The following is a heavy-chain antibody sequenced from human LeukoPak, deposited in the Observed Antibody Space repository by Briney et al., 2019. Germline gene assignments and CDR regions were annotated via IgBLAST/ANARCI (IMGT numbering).Heavy chain of an antibody. CDR2: INPSGGST. Sequence: GASVKVSCKASGYTFTNYYMHWVRQAPGQGLEWMGIINPSGGSTSYAQKFQGRVTMTRDTSTITVYIELSSLRSEYTAVYYCARDMDTAMPSNWFDPWGQGTLVTVSS. D-gene: IGHD5-18*01. CDR1: GYTFTNYY. CDR3: ARDMDTAMPSNWFDP. J-gene: IGHJ5*02. V-gene: IGHV1-46*01.